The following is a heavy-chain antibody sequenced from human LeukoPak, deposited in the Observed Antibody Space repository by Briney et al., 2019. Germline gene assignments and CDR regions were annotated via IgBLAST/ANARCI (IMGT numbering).Heavy chain of an antibody. J-gene: IGHJ3*01. Sequence: GGSLRLSCAVSGFTVSSYGMTWVRQAPGKGLEWVSAFSATDGSAQYAESVKGRFTISRDNSKNSQYLQMNSLRDEDTAVYYCAKARIAAAGTGAFDVWGQGTMVTVSS. V-gene: IGHV3-23*01. CDR2: FSATDGSA. CDR1: GFTVSSYG. CDR3: AKARIAAAGTGAFDV. D-gene: IGHD6-13*01.